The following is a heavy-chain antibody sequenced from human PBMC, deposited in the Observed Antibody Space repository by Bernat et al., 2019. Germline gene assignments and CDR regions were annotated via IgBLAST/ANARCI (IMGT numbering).Heavy chain of an antibody. V-gene: IGHV3-48*01. Sequence: EVQLVEFGGGLVQPGGSLRLSCAASGFTFSSYSMNWVRQAPGKGLEWVSYISSSSSTIYYADSVKGRFTISRDNAKNSLYLQMNSLRAEDTAVYYCARAYSSGPFSYWGQGTLVTVSS. J-gene: IGHJ4*02. CDR2: ISSSSSTI. CDR3: ARAYSSGPFSY. CDR1: GFTFSSYS. D-gene: IGHD6-19*01.